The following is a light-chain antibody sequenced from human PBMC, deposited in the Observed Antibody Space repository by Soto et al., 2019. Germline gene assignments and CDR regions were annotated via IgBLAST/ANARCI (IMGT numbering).Light chain of an antibody. CDR1: QSVSSSY. J-gene: IGKJ2*01. CDR3: QQYGSFPYT. CDR2: DAS. V-gene: IGKV3-20*01. Sequence: EIVLTQSPGTLSLSPGERATLSCRASQSVSSSYLARYQQKPGQAPGLLIYDASSRATGIPDRFSGSGSGTDFTLTISRLEPEDFAVYYCQQYGSFPYTFGQGTKLEIK.